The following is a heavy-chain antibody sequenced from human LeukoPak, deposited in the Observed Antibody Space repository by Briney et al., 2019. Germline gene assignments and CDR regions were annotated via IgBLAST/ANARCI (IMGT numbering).Heavy chain of an antibody. Sequence: GASVKVSCKASGYTFTSFGISWVRQAPGQGLEWMGWISTYNGNTNYAQKLQGRVTITTDTSTSTAYMELRSLRSDDTAVYYCASTAHCGGDCPGGYWGQGTLVTVSS. D-gene: IGHD2-21*01. CDR2: ISTYNGNT. CDR1: GYTFTSFG. J-gene: IGHJ4*02. CDR3: ASTAHCGGDCPGGY. V-gene: IGHV1-18*01.